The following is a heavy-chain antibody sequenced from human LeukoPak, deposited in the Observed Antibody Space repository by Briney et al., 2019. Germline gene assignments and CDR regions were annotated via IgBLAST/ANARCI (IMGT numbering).Heavy chain of an antibody. J-gene: IGHJ4*02. CDR3: ARVAPLCTNGVCYSFDY. D-gene: IGHD2-8*01. V-gene: IGHV4-34*01. Sequence: PSETLSLTCAVYGGSFSGYYWSWIRQPPGKGLEGIGEINHSGSTNHNPSLKSRVTISVDTSQNQFSLKLSSVTAADTAVYYCARVAPLCTNGVCYSFDYWGQGTLVTVSS. CDR1: GGSFSGYY. CDR2: INHSGST.